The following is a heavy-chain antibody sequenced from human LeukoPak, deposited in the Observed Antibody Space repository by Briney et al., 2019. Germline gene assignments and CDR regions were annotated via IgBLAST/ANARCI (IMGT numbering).Heavy chain of an antibody. CDR3: SSYDNSGYYYRNY. D-gene: IGHD3-22*01. V-gene: IGHV3-73*01. CDR2: DRTKGNGYAT. J-gene: IGHJ4*02. CDR1: GFTFSGSA. Sequence: GGSLRLSCAASGFTFSGSAIHWVRRASGKGLEWVGRDRTKGNGYATQYAAPVKGRFTISRDDSENTAYLQMNSLKTEDTAVYFCSSYDNSGYYYRNYWGQGTLVTVSS.